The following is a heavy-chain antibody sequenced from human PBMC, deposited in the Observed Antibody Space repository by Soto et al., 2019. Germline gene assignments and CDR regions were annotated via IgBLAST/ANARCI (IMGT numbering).Heavy chain of an antibody. V-gene: IGHV3-30*04. CDR1: GFTFSSYA. J-gene: IGHJ4*02. CDR2: ISSDGSKK. CDR3: ARDEYYDPSGPPFDY. Sequence: GGSLRLSCAASGFTFSSYAMHWVRQAPGKGLEWVAVISSDGSKKYYADSVKGRFTISRDNSKNTLYLQMNSLRTEDTAVYYCARDEYYDPSGPPFDYWGQGSLVTVSS. D-gene: IGHD3-22*01.